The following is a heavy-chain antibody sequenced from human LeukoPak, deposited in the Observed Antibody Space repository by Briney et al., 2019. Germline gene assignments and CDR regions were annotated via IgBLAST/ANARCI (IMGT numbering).Heavy chain of an antibody. D-gene: IGHD1-1*01. V-gene: IGHV4-59*01. Sequence: PSETLSLTCTVSGGSISPYYWSWIRQTPGKGLEWIGYILYSGTTTDYNPSLKSRVTISVDTPKNQFSLKLSSVTAVDTAVYYCARVGDWNDLVYWGQGTLVTVSS. J-gene: IGHJ4*02. CDR1: GGSISPYY. CDR2: ILYSGTT. CDR3: ARVGDWNDLVY.